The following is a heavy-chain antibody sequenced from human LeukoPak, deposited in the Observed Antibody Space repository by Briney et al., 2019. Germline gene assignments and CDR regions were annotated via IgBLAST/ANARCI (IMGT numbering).Heavy chain of an antibody. Sequence: PGGSLRLSCVASGFTFSSFGMNWVRQAPGKGLEWVSYIGSGSSAIHYADSVKGRFTIFRDNAKNSLYLQMNSLRAEDTAVYYCARDLGDGYNPLDYWGQGTLVTVSS. J-gene: IGHJ4*02. D-gene: IGHD5-24*01. V-gene: IGHV3-48*01. CDR1: GFTFSSFG. CDR3: ARDLGDGYNPLDY. CDR2: IGSGSSAI.